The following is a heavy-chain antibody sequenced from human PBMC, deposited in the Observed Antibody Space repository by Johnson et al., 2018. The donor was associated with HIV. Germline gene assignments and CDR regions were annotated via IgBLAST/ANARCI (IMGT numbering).Heavy chain of an antibody. D-gene: IGHD3-16*02. CDR1: GFTFSSYA. V-gene: IGHV3-30*14. CDR2: ISYDGSNK. J-gene: IGHJ3*02. Sequence: QVQLVESGGGVVQPGRSLRLSCAASGFTFSSYAIHWVRQAPGKGLEWVAVISYDGSNKYYADSVKGRFTISRDNSKNTLYLQMNSLRAEDTAVYYCARDLVSLEDAFDIWGQGTMVTVSS. CDR3: ARDLVSLEDAFDI.